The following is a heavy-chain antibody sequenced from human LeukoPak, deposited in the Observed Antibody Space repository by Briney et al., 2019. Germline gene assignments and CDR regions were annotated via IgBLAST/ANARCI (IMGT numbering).Heavy chain of an antibody. J-gene: IGHJ3*02. CDR2: ISYSGNT. CDR1: GGSIISSDYH. V-gene: IGHV4-39*01. D-gene: IGHD2-15*01. Sequence: SETLSLTCTVSGGSIISSDYHWGWVRQPPGKGLEWTGTISYSGNTDYNPSLRSRVTISVDTSNNQFSLRLGSVTAADTAVYHCARHCCSGPAKRVFDIWGQGTMVTVSS. CDR3: ARHCCSGPAKRVFDI.